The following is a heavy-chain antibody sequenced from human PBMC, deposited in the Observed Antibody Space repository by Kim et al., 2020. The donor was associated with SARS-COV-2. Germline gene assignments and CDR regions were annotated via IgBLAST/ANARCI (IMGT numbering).Heavy chain of an antibody. J-gene: IGHJ6*02. CDR3: ARAVGYDILTGYYYYGMDV. V-gene: IGHV1-46*01. CDR2: INPSGGST. Sequence: ASVKVSCKASGYTFTSYYMHWVRQAPGQGLEWMGIINPSGGSTSYAQKFQGRVTMTRDTSTSTVYMELSSLRSEDTAVYYCARAVGYDILTGYYYYGMDVWGQGTTVTVSS. CDR1: GYTFTSYY. D-gene: IGHD3-9*01.